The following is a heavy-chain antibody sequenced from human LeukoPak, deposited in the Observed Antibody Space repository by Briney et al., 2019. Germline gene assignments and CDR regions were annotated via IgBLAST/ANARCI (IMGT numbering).Heavy chain of an antibody. J-gene: IGHJ5*02. Sequence: GGSLRLSCAASGFTLSDYSMNWVRQAPGKGLEWDSSISSSSSYIYYADSVKGRFTISRDNAKNSLYLQMNSLRAEDTAVYYCARDLISMIRGVSSLDPWGQGTLVTVSS. CDR3: ARDLISMIRGVSSLDP. V-gene: IGHV3-21*01. CDR2: ISSSSSYI. CDR1: GFTLSDYS. D-gene: IGHD3-10*01.